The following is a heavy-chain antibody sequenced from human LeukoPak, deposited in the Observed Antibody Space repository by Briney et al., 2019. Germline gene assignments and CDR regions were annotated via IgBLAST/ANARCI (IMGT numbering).Heavy chain of an antibody. Sequence: GASVKVSCRASGYTFTSYDINWVRQATGQGLEWMGWMNPNSGNTGYAQKFQGRVTMTRNTSISTAYMELSSLRSEDTAVYYCARGFRRYSSSSFAYWGQGTLVTVSS. CDR3: ARGFRRYSSSSFAY. D-gene: IGHD6-6*01. J-gene: IGHJ4*02. V-gene: IGHV1-8*01. CDR2: MNPNSGNT. CDR1: GYTFTSYD.